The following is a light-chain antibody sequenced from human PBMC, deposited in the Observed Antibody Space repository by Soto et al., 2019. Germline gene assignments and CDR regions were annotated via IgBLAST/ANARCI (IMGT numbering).Light chain of an antibody. CDR1: QDISNY. Sequence: DIQMTQSPSSLSASVGDRVTITCQASQDISNYLNWYQQKPGKAPKLLIYDASNLETGVPSRFSGSGSGTDFTLTISCLQSEDFATYYCQQYYSYLRTFGQGTKVDIK. V-gene: IGKV1-33*01. CDR2: DAS. CDR3: QQYYSYLRT. J-gene: IGKJ1*01.